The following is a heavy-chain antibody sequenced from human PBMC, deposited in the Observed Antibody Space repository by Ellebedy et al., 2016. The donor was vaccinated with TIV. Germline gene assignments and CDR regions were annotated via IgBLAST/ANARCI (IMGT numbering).Heavy chain of an antibody. V-gene: IGHV3-30-3*01. J-gene: IGHJ4*02. D-gene: IGHD3-10*01. CDR3: ARDRETWFGDPTGLDY. CDR1: GFTFSNYA. Sequence: GESLKISCAASGFTFSNYAMHWVRQAPGKGLEWVTVISYDGGDEYYADSVKGRFTISRDNSKNTLYRQKNSLRAEDTAVYYCARDRETWFGDPTGLDYWGQGTLVTVSS. CDR2: ISYDGGDE.